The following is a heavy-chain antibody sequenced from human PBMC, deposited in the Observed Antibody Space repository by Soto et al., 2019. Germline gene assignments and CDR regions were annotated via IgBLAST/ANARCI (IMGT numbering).Heavy chain of an antibody. D-gene: IGHD2-21*02. Sequence: SETLPLTCAVSGGSISSGDYYWNWIRQHPGKGLEWIGYTYHSGSTSYNPSLKSRITISVDKSKSQFSLKLTSVTAADTAVYYCARGVGTAWPHDSWGQGALVTVS. V-gene: IGHV4-31*11. CDR3: ARGVGTAWPHDS. J-gene: IGHJ4*02. CDR1: GGSISSGDYY. CDR2: TYHSGST.